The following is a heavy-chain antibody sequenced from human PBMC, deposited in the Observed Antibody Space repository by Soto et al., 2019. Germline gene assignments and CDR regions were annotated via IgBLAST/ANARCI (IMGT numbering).Heavy chain of an antibody. V-gene: IGHV4-61*08. J-gene: IGHJ4*02. D-gene: IGHD1-7*01. CDR2: IYYSGST. Sequence: SETLSLTCTVSVGPFSIVVYSGTWFRQPQGKGLEWIGYIYYSGSTNYNPSLKSRVTISVDTSKNQFSLKLSSVTAADTAVYYCARDRRNWNYAFWGQGTLVTVSS. CDR3: ARDRRNWNYAF. CDR1: VGPFSIVVYS.